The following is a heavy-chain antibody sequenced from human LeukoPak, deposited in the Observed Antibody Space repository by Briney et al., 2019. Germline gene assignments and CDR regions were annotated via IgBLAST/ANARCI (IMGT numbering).Heavy chain of an antibody. CDR2: INPNSGGT. J-gene: IGHJ6*02. V-gene: IGHV1-2*04. CDR1: GYTFTVYY. CDR3: ARDTPSSGYYSGPPPRYGMDV. D-gene: IGHD3-22*01. Sequence: VASVNVSCKASGYTFTVYYMHWVRQAPGQGLEWMGWINPNSGGTNYAQKFQGWVTMTRDTSISTAYMELSRLRSDDTAVYYCARDTPSSGYYSGPPPRYGMDVWGQGTTVTVSS.